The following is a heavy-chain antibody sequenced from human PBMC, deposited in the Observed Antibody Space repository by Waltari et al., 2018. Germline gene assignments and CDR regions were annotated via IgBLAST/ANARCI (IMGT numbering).Heavy chain of an antibody. CDR3: ARQTWIQLWLYAFDI. D-gene: IGHD5-18*01. J-gene: IGHJ3*02. CDR1: GGSISSSSYY. V-gene: IGHV4-39*01. CDR2: IYYSGST. Sequence: PGLVKPSETLSLTCTVSGGSISSSSYYWGWIRQPPGKGLEWIGSIYYSGSTYYNPSLKSRVTISVDTSKNQFSLKLSSVTAADTAVYYCARQTWIQLWLYAFDIWGQGTMVTVSS.